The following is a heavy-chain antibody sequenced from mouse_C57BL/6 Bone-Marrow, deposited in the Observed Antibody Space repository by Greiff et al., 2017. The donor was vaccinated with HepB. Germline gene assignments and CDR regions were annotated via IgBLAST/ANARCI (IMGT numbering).Heavy chain of an antibody. D-gene: IGHD2-1*01. J-gene: IGHJ4*01. V-gene: IGHV14-4*01. CDR3: TSTLMDY. CDR2: IDPENGDT. Sequence: EVQLQQSGAELVRPGASVKLSCTASGFNIKDDYMHWVKQRPEQGLEWIGWIDPENGDTEYASKFQGKATITADTSSNTAYLQLSSLTSEEPAVYYCTSTLMDYWGQGTSVTVSS. CDR1: GFNIKDDY.